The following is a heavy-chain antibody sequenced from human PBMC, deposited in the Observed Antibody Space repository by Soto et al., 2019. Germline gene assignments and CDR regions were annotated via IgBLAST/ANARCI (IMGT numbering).Heavy chain of an antibody. CDR1: GFSFDSYV. Sequence: LRLSCAASGFSFDSYVMNWVRQAPGKGLEWVSSISPSGGGANYADSVKGRFTISRDNSKKTLSLQMNSLRAEDTAVYYCAKDLEQLTWGLHRDGLDVWGQGTTVTVSS. CDR2: ISPSGGGA. CDR3: AKDLEQLTWGLHRDGLDV. D-gene: IGHD1-1*01. J-gene: IGHJ6*02. V-gene: IGHV3-23*01.